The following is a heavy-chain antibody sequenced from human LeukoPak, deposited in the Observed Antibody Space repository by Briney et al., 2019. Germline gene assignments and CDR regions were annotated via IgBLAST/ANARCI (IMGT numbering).Heavy chain of an antibody. CDR2: IYYSGST. D-gene: IGHD3-3*01. V-gene: IGHV4-59*01. CDR1: GGSFSSYY. Sequence: PSETLSLTCAVYGGSFSSYYWSWIRQPPGKGLEWIGYIYYSGSTNYNPSLKSRVTISVDTSKNQFSLKLSSVTAADTAVYYCASTYDFWSGYHFDYWGQGALVTVSS. J-gene: IGHJ4*02. CDR3: ASTYDFWSGYHFDY.